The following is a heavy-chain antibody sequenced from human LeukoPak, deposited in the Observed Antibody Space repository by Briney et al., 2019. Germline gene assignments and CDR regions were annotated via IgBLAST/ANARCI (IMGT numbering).Heavy chain of an antibody. D-gene: IGHD5-24*01. V-gene: IGHV4-39*07. CDR3: ARNGRDGYNHFDY. Sequence: SETLSLTCTVSGGSISSSSYYWGWIRQPPGKGLEWIGSIYYSGSTYYNPSLKSRVTISVDTSKNQFSLKLSSVTAADTAVYYCARNGRDGYNHFDYWGQGTLVTVSS. CDR1: GGSISSSSYY. J-gene: IGHJ4*02. CDR2: IYYSGST.